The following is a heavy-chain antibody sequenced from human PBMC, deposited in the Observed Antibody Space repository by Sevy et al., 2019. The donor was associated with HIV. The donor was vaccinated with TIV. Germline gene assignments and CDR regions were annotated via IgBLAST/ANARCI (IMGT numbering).Heavy chain of an antibody. CDR2: ISSSGSTM. CDR3: ARDRRYDYVWGSYRYTHFDY. CDR1: GFTFSDYY. D-gene: IGHD3-16*02. Sequence: GGSLRLSCAASGFTFSDYYMSWIRQAPGKGLEWVSYISSSGSTMYYADSVKGRFTISRDNAKNSLYLQMNSLRAEDTAVYYCARDRRYDYVWGSYRYTHFDYWGQGTLVTVSS. V-gene: IGHV3-11*01. J-gene: IGHJ4*02.